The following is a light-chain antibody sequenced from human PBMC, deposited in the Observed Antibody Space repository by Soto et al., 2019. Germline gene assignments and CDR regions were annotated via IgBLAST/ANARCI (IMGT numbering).Light chain of an antibody. Sequence: DVVMTQSPLSLPVTLGQPASISCRSSQSLVYSDGNAYLNWFHQRPGQSPRRLIYKVFYRGSGDPERLSGSGAGTDFTLKISRVEAEDVGVYYCMQGTHWPPYTFGQGTKLEIK. J-gene: IGKJ2*01. CDR1: QSLVYSDGNAY. V-gene: IGKV2-30*01. CDR2: KVF. CDR3: MQGTHWPPYT.